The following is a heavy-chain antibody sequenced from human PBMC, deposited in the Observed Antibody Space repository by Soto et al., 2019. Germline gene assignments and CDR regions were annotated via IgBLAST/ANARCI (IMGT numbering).Heavy chain of an antibody. Sequence: QVQLVQSGAEVKKPGSSVKVSCKASGGTFSSYAISWVRQAPGQGLEWMGGIIPIFGTANYAQKFQGRVTITADEATSTAYMELSSLRSEDTGVYYCARSWATVTTFLKVSSPFYYYYGMDVWGQGTTVTVSS. CDR1: GGTFSSYA. CDR3: ARSWATVTTFLKVSSPFYYYYGMDV. J-gene: IGHJ6*02. V-gene: IGHV1-69*12. D-gene: IGHD4-17*01. CDR2: IIPIFGTA.